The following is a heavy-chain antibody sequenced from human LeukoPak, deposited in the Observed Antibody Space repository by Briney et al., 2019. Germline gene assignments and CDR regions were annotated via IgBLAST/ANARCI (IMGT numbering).Heavy chain of an antibody. D-gene: IGHD3-9*01. CDR2: IWYDGSNK. J-gene: IGHJ4*02. CDR1: GFTFSSYG. V-gene: IGHV3-33*01. Sequence: GRSLRLSCAASGFTFSSYGMHWVRQAPGKGLDWVAVIWYDGSNKYYADSVKGRFTISRDNSKNTLYLQMNSLRAEDTAVYYCARDEKAPARYDILTGPDYWGQGTLVTVSS. CDR3: ARDEKAPARYDILTGPDY.